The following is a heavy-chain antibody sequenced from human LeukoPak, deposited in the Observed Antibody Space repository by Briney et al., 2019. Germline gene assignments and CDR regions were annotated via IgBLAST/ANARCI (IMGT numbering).Heavy chain of an antibody. D-gene: IGHD6-19*01. J-gene: IGHJ4*02. CDR1: GGTFSSYA. CDR3: ARDLRYSSGWTFFDY. V-gene: IGHV1-69*01. Sequence: ASVEVSCKASGGTFSSYAISWVGQAPGQGLEWMGGIIPIFGTANYAQKFQGRVTITADESTSTAYMELSSLRSEDTAVYYCARDLRYSSGWTFFDYWGQGTLVTVSS. CDR2: IIPIFGTA.